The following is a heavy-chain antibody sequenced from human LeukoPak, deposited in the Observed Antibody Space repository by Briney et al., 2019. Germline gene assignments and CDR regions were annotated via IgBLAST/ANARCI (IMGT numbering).Heavy chain of an antibody. CDR3: ARVGYYYDSSGYPDLFDY. CDR2: ISSSGSTI. D-gene: IGHD3-22*01. J-gene: IGHJ4*02. V-gene: IGHV3-48*03. CDR1: GFTFSSTW. Sequence: GGSLRLSCAASGFTFSSTWIHWVRQAPGKGLEWVSYISSSGSTIYYADSVKGRFTISRDNAKNSLYLQMNSLRAEDTAVYYCARVGYYYDSSGYPDLFDYWGQGTLVTVSS.